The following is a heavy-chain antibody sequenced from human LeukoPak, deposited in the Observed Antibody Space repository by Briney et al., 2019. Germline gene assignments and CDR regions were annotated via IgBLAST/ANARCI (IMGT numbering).Heavy chain of an antibody. CDR2: IYTSGNT. J-gene: IGHJ4*02. D-gene: IGHD4-23*01. CDR1: GGSISSYY. Sequence: SETLSLTCTVSGGSISSYYWSWIRQPAGKGLGWIGRIYTSGNTNYNPSLKSRVTMSVDTSKNQFSLKLSSVTAADTAVYYCARDRGDYGGPDYWGQGTLVTVSS. CDR3: ARDRGDYGGPDY. V-gene: IGHV4-4*07.